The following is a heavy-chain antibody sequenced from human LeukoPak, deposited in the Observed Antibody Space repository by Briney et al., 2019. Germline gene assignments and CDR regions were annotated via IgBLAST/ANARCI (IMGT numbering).Heavy chain of an antibody. CDR2: INHSGST. V-gene: IGHV4-34*01. CDR3: ARFCGGDCYCVDY. CDR1: GGSFSGYY. D-gene: IGHD2-21*02. Sequence: SETLCLTCAVYGGSFSGYYWSWIRQPPGKGLEWIGEINHSGSTNYNPSLKSRVTISVDTSKNQFSLKLSSVTAADTAVYYCARFCGGDCYCVDYWGQGTLVTVSS. J-gene: IGHJ4*02.